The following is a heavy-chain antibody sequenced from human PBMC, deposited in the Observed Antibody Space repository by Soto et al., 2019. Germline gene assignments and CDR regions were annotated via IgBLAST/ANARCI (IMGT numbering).Heavy chain of an antibody. V-gene: IGHV1-69*01. CDR2: IIPSFGTA. CDR3: GRGPGGDCQGYFEH. CDR1: GGTFSSYA. Sequence: QVQLVQSGAEVKKPGSSVKVSCKASGGTFSSYAISWVRQVPGQGLEWMEGIIPSFGTANYAQKFQGRVTIPADESTSTDYMELSSLRSEDRAVYYCGRGPGGDCQGYFEHWGQGPLVTVSS. D-gene: IGHD2-21*02. J-gene: IGHJ1*01.